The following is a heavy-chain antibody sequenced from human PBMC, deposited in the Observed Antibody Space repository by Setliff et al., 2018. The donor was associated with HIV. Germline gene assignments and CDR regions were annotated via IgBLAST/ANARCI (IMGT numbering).Heavy chain of an antibody. CDR1: GGSNSGDY. J-gene: IGHJ4*02. V-gene: IGHV4-4*09. CDR2: IHTSGRT. Sequence: SETLSLTCTVSGGSNSGDYWSWIRQPPGKGLEWIGYIHTSGRTNYNYPFKTRATISRDTSKNQFSLKLSSVTAADTAVYYCARVPFTTGFDSWGQGTLVTVSS. CDR3: ARVPFTTGFDS. D-gene: IGHD3-3*01.